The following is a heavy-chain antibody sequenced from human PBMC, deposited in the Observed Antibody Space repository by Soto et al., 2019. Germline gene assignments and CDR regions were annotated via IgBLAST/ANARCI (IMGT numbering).Heavy chain of an antibody. V-gene: IGHV1-3*01. Sequence: ASVKVSCNASGYTFTSYAMHWVRQAPGQRLEWMGFINADNGNTKYSQKFQGRVNITRDTSASTDYMELSSLRCEDTAVYYCASGAAAGHYGMHXWGQVPTVTVS. CDR1: GYTFTSYA. CDR3: ASGAAAGHYGMHX. CDR2: INADNGNT. J-gene: IGHJ6*02. D-gene: IGHD6-13*01.